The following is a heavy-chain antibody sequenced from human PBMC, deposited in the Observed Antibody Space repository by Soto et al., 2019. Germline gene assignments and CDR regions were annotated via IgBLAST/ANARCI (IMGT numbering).Heavy chain of an antibody. V-gene: IGHV1-24*01. J-gene: IGHJ4*02. CDR2: FDPEDGET. D-gene: IGHD6-19*01. Sequence: QVQLVQSGAEVKKPGASVKVSCKVSGYTLTELSMHWVRKAPGKGLEWMGGFDPEDGETIYAQKFQGRVTMTEDTSTDTAYMELSSLRSEDTAVYYCATDGRSSIAVAGSSGWENYWGQGTLVTVSS. CDR3: ATDGRSSIAVAGSSGWENY. CDR1: GYTLTELS.